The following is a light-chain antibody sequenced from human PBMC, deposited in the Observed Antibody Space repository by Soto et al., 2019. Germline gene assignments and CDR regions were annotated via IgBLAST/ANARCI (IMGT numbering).Light chain of an antibody. CDR2: DVS. CDR1: SSDVGGYNY. Sequence: QSVLTQPRSVSGSPGQSVTISCTGTSSDVGGYNYVSWYQQHPGKAPKLMIYDVSKRPSGVPDRFSGSKSGNTASLTISGXXXXXXXDYYCCSYAGSYTSYVFGTGTKLTVL. V-gene: IGLV2-11*01. CDR3: CSYAGSYTSYV. J-gene: IGLJ1*01.